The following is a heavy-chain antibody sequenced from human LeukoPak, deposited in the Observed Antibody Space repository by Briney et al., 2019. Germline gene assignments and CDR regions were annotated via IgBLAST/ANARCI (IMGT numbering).Heavy chain of an antibody. Sequence: PGRSLRLSCAAPGFTFSNYWMSWVRQAPGKGLEWVSYISSSSSTIYYADSVKGRFTISRDNAKNSLYLQMNSLRDEDTAVYYCARDARYFDWLLPFDPWGQGTLVTVSS. CDR3: ARDARYFDWLLPFDP. V-gene: IGHV3-48*02. D-gene: IGHD3-9*01. CDR2: ISSSSSTI. J-gene: IGHJ5*02. CDR1: GFTFSNYW.